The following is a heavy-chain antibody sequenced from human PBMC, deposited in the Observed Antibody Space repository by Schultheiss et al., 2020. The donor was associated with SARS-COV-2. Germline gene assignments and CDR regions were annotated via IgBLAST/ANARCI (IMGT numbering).Heavy chain of an antibody. CDR1: GYSISSGYY. D-gene: IGHD6-19*01. J-gene: IGHJ5*02. CDR2: IYYSGST. CDR3: ARARYSSSRGFDP. V-gene: IGHV4-61*01. Sequence: SETLSLTCAVSGYSISSGYYWGWIRQPPGKGLEWIGYIYYSGSTNYNPSLKSRVTISVDTSKNQFSLKLSSVTAADTAVYYCARARYSSSRGFDPWGQGTLVTVSS.